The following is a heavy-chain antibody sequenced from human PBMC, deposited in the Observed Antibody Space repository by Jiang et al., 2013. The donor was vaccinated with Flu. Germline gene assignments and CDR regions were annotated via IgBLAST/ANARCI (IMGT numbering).Heavy chain of an antibody. CDR3: AKEIKYQLPKNFYYYGMDV. CDR1: GFTFSSYA. Sequence: VQLVESGGGLVQPGGSLRLSCAASGFTFSSYAMSWVRQAPGKGLEWVSAVSGRGGSTYYADSVKGRFTMSRDNSKNTLYLQMNSLRAEDTAVYYCAKEIKYQLPKNFYYYGMDVWGQGTTVTVSS. D-gene: IGHD2-2*01. CDR2: VSGRGGST. J-gene: IGHJ6*02. V-gene: IGHV3-23*04.